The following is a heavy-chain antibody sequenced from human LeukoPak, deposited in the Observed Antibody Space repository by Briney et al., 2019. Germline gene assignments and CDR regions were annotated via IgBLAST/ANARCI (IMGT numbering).Heavy chain of an antibody. CDR1: GFTFSNYA. D-gene: IGHD7-27*01. Sequence: PGGSLRLSCAASGFTFSNYAMSWVRQAPGKGLEWVSVISGSGGSTSYADSVKGRFTISRDNSKNTLYLQMNSLRAEDTAVYYCAKDGGLWVSAHWGDSWGRGTLVTVSS. J-gene: IGHJ4*02. CDR2: ISGSGGST. V-gene: IGHV3-23*01. CDR3: AKDGGLWVSAHWGDS.